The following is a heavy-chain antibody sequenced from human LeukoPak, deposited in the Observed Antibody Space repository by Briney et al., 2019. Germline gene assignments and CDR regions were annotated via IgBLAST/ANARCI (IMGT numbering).Heavy chain of an antibody. V-gene: IGHV3-21*01. CDR1: GFTFSSYS. J-gene: IGHJ4*02. Sequence: PGGSLRLSCAASGFTFSSYSMNWVRQAPGKGLEWVSSISSSSSYIYYADSVKGRFTISRDNAKNSLYLQMNSLRAEDTAVYYCARKLGYCSGTSCYFQGYFDYWGQGTLVTVSS. CDR2: ISSSSSYI. D-gene: IGHD2-2*01. CDR3: ARKLGYCSGTSCYFQGYFDY.